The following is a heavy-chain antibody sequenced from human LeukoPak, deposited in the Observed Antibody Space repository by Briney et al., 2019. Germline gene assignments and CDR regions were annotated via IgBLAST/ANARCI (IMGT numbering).Heavy chain of an antibody. CDR3: ARDLRPTSGYSSGWNLDY. J-gene: IGHJ4*02. D-gene: IGHD6-19*01. CDR1: GCTFTAYY. Sequence: GASVKVSCKASGCTFTAYYMHWVRQAPGQGPEWVGWINPNSGATNYAQKFQGRITMTRDTSISTAYMELSRLRSDDTAVYYCARDLRPTSGYSSGWNLDYWGRGTLVTVSS. CDR2: INPNSGAT. V-gene: IGHV1-2*02.